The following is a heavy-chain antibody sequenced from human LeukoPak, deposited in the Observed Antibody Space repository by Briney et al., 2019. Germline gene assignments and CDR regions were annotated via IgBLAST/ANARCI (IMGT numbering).Heavy chain of an antibody. CDR1: GYTFTGYY. CDR3: ARGPRIAVAGTSY. Sequence: ASVKVSCKASGYTFTGYYMHWVRQAPGQGLEWMGWINPKSGGTNYAQTFQGRVAMTRGTSISTAYMEVSRLRSGDTAIYYCARGPRIAVAGTSYWGQGTLVTVSS. V-gene: IGHV1-2*02. D-gene: IGHD6-19*01. CDR2: INPKSGGT. J-gene: IGHJ4*02.